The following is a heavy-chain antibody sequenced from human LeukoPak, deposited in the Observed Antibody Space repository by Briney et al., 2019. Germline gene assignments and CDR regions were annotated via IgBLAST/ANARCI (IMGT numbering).Heavy chain of an antibody. D-gene: IGHD6-19*01. J-gene: IGHJ1*01. CDR2: IYYSGST. V-gene: IGHV4-39*07. CDR3: ARVAVAGTEGYSQH. Sequence: PSETLSLTCTVSGGSISSSSYYWGWIRQPPGKGLEWIGSIYYSGSTYYNPSLKSRVTMSVDTSKNQFSLRLSSVTAADTAVYYCARVAVAGTEGYSQHWGQGTLVTVSS. CDR1: GGSISSSSYY.